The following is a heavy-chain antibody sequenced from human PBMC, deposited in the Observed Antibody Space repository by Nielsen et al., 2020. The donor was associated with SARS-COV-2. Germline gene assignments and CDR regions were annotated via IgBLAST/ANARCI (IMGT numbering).Heavy chain of an antibody. CDR2: ISYDGSNK. CDR1: GFTFSSYG. D-gene: IGHD3-22*01. J-gene: IGHJ4*02. V-gene: IGHV3-30*18. Sequence: GESLKISCAASGFTFSSYGMHWVRQAPGKGLEWVAVISYDGSNKYYAESVKGRFTISRDNSKNTLYLQMNSLRAEDTAVYYCAKDHRSLYDSSGYYYEELDYWGQGTLVTVSS. CDR3: AKDHRSLYDSSGYYYEELDY.